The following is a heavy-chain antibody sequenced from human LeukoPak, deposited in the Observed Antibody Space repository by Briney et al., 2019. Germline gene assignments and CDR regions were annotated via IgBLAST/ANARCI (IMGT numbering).Heavy chain of an antibody. CDR1: GFTFSSYG. V-gene: IGHV3-33*01. Sequence: PGRSLRLSCAASGFTFSSYGMHWVRQAPGKGLEWVAVIWYDGSNKYYADSVKGRFTTSRDNSKNTLYLQMNSLRAEDTAVYYCARDKVLVAAAADGIDYWGQGTLVTVSS. CDR3: ARDKVLVAAAADGIDY. CDR2: IWYDGSNK. J-gene: IGHJ4*02. D-gene: IGHD6-13*01.